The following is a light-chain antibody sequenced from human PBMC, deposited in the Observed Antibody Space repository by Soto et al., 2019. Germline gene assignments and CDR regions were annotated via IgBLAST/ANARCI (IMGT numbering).Light chain of an antibody. CDR2: GAS. CDR1: RTIDTY. J-gene: IGKJ4*01. V-gene: IGKV3-15*01. CDR3: QQYDAWPPGT. Sequence: DIVMTQSPAFVSASLGERVTLSCMASRTIDTYLAWFQHRLGQPPRLLIFGASVRAPGVPPRFRGGGSGTEFTLTLNSLRSADFAVYFCQQYDAWPPGTFGGGTTVEI.